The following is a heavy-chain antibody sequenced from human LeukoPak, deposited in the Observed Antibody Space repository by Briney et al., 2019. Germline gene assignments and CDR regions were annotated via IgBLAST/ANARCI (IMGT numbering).Heavy chain of an antibody. CDR1: GYTFTGYY. CDR2: INPNSGGT. J-gene: IGHJ4*02. V-gene: IGHV1-2*02. CDR3: ARDRGSSSSVPDY. Sequence: ASVKVSCKASGYTFTGYYMHWVRQAPGQGLEWMGWINPNSGGTNYAQKFQGRVTMTRDTSISTAYMELSRLRCDDTAVYYCARDRGSSSSVPDYWGQGTLVTVSS. D-gene: IGHD6-6*01.